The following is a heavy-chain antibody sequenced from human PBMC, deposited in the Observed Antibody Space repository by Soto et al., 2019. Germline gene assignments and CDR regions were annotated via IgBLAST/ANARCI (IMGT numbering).Heavy chain of an antibody. CDR1: GGSFTDYK. CDR2: IRHNGDT. J-gene: IGHJ5*02. Sequence: QVQLRQWGAGLLKPSETLSLTCVVSGGSFTDYKWTWIRQSPEKGLAWIGEIRHNGDTDSKPSLRSRLTMSLDTSKNQFALHLSSVPSADTAVYFCAGGPDYGDYDAWGQGTLVTVAS. CDR3: AGGPDYGDYDA. D-gene: IGHD4-17*01. V-gene: IGHV4-34*01.